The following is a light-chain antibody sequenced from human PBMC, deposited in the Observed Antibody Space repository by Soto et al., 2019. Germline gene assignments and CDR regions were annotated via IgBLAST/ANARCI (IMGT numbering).Light chain of an antibody. CDR2: YAS. V-gene: IGKV1-39*01. Sequence: DIQMTQSPSSLSAYVGDRVTITCRASQSISSFLSWYQQKPGKAPKLRMYYASSLQSGVPSRFSGSGSGTHFTLTIISLQPEDFATYYCQQSSTTPWTFGQGTNVEIK. CDR1: QSISSF. CDR3: QQSSTTPWT. J-gene: IGKJ1*01.